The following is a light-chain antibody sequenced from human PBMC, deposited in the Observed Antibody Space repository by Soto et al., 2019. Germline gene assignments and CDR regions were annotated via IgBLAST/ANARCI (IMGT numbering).Light chain of an antibody. CDR1: QTVSTS. CDR2: VAS. V-gene: IGKV3-15*01. CDR3: HQDNNWWT. Sequence: EIVMTQSPATLSVSPGERATLSCRASQTVSTSLAWYQQKPGRAPRLLIYVASTRASGVPARFSGSGSGTEFNLTIRSLQSEDSAVYYCHQDNNWWTFGQGTKVEIK. J-gene: IGKJ1*01.